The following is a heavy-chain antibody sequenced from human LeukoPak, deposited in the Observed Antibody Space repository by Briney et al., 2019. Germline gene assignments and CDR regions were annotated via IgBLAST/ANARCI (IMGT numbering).Heavy chain of an antibody. D-gene: IGHD2-15*01. Sequence: GGSLRLSCAASGFTFSSYAMSWVRQAPGKGLEWVSAISGSGGSTYYADSVKGRFTISRDNSKNTLYLQMNSLRAEDTAVYYCAKDLWDIVVVVAATYDYWGQGTLVTVS. CDR2: ISGSGGST. J-gene: IGHJ4*02. CDR1: GFTFSSYA. CDR3: AKDLWDIVVVVAATYDY. V-gene: IGHV3-23*01.